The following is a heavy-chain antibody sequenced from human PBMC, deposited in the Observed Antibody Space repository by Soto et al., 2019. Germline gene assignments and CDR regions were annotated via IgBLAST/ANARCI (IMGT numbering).Heavy chain of an antibody. J-gene: IGHJ5*02. Sequence: PSETLSLTCTVSGGSISSYYWSWIRQPPGKGLERIGYIYYSGSTNYNPSLKSRVTISVDTSKNQFSLKLSSVAAADTAVYYCARDSSGYFENWFDPWGQGTLVTVSS. CDR1: GGSISSYY. CDR2: IYYSGST. CDR3: ARDSSGYFENWFDP. D-gene: IGHD3-22*01. V-gene: IGHV4-59*01.